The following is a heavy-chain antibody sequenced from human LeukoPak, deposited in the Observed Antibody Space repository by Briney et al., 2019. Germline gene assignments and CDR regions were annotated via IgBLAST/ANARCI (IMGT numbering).Heavy chain of an antibody. Sequence: GALRLSCAASGFTFSGSAMHWVRQASGKGLEWVGRIRSKANSYTTAYAASVKGRFTISRDDSKNTAYLQMNSLKTEDTAVYYCTRPYSGWLYAFDIWGQGTMVTVSS. J-gene: IGHJ3*02. CDR1: GFTFSGSA. CDR3: TRPYSGWLYAFDI. D-gene: IGHD6-19*01. CDR2: IRSKANSYTT. V-gene: IGHV3-73*01.